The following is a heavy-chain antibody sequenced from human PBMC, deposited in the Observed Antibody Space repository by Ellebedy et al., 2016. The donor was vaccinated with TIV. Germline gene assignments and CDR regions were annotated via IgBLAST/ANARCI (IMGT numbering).Heavy chain of an antibody. Sequence: SETLSLTXTVSGGSVSSGSYYWSWIRQPPGKGLEWIGYIYYSGSTNYNPSLKSRVTISVDTSKNQFSLKLSSVTAADTAVYYCAREDIVAYYFDYWGQGTLVTVSS. V-gene: IGHV4-61*01. CDR2: IYYSGST. CDR1: GGSVSSGSYY. D-gene: IGHD5-12*01. CDR3: AREDIVAYYFDY. J-gene: IGHJ4*02.